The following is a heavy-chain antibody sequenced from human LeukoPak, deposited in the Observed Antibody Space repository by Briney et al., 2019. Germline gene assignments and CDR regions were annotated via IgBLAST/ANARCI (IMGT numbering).Heavy chain of an antibody. V-gene: IGHV1-69*01. Sequence: PVASVKVSCKASGGTFSSYAISWVRQAPGQGLEWMGGIIPIFGTANYAQKFQGRVTITADESTSTAYMELSSLRSEDTAVYYCARGAGVLTGYYTSPPFFDYWGQGTLVTVSS. D-gene: IGHD3-9*01. J-gene: IGHJ4*02. CDR3: ARGAGVLTGYYTSPPFFDY. CDR2: IIPIFGTA. CDR1: GGTFSSYA.